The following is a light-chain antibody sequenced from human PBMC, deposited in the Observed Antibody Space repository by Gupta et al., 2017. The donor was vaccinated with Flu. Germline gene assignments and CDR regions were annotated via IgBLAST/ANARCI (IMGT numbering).Light chain of an antibody. CDR1: QDVRTW. CDR2: AAS. J-gene: IGKJ4*01. Sequence: DIQLTQSPSSLSASVGDRVTITCRASQDVRTWLAWYQQKPEKDPKSLIYAASNLQSGVPSRFSGGGSWTDVTLTISSLQPEDFATDYCHQDNSFPPTFGGGTKLEIK. CDR3: HQDNSFPPT. V-gene: IGKV1D-16*01.